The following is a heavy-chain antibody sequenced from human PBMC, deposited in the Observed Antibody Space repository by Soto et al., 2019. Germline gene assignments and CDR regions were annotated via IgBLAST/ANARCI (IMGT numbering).Heavy chain of an antibody. CDR2: ISGSDGTT. CDR3: AKLDFWNSYYGLDV. V-gene: IGHV3-23*01. J-gene: IGHJ6*02. Sequence: PGGSLRLSCAASGFTFGTYTMTGVCQAPGKGLEWVSSISGSDGTTCYADSVNGRFSISRDKSKNTLYLQMNSLRAEDTAIYYCAKLDFWNSYYGLDVWGQGTTVTVSS. D-gene: IGHD3-3*01. CDR1: GFTFGTYT.